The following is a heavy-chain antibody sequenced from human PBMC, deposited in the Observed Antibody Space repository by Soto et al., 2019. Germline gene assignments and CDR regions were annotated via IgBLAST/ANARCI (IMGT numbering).Heavy chain of an antibody. V-gene: IGHV4-31*03. CDR2: ISYSGST. CDR1: GDSMTTVGYY. CDR3: TRGDY. Sequence: QVQLQESGPGLVKPSQTLSLPCTVSGDSMTTVGYYWTWIRQHSGQGLEWIGFISYSGSTYYSSSLKGRGAISADTSKNQFSLKLNSVTAADTAVYYGTRGDYWGQGTLVTVSS. J-gene: IGHJ4*02.